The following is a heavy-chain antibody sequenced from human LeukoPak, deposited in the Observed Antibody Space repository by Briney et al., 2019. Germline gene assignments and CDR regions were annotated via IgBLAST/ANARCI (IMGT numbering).Heavy chain of an antibody. D-gene: IGHD5-18*01. J-gene: IGHJ4*02. Sequence: SETLSLTCAVYGGSFSGYYWSWIRQPPGKGLEWIGEINHSGSTNYNPSLKSRVTISVDTSKNQFSLKLSSVTAADTAVYYCARDGHSYGYYYWGQGTLVTVSS. V-gene: IGHV4-34*01. CDR2: INHSGST. CDR1: GGSFSGYY. CDR3: ARDGHSYGYYY.